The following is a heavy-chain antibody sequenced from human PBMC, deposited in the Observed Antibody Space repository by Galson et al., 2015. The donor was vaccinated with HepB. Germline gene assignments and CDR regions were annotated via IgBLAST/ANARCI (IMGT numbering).Heavy chain of an antibody. V-gene: IGHV4-59*01. CDR1: GGSISSYY. CDR2: IYYSGST. Sequence: ETLSLTCTVSGGSISSYYWSWIRQPPGKGLEWIGYIYYSGSTNYNPSLKSRVTISVDTSKNQFSLKLSSVTAADTAVYYCARDGSSSWYRWYFDLWGRGTLVTVSS. J-gene: IGHJ2*01. CDR3: ARDGSSSWYRWYFDL. D-gene: IGHD6-13*01.